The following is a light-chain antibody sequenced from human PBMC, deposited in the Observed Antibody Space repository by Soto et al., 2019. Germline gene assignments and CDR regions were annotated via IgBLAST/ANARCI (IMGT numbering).Light chain of an antibody. V-gene: IGLV2-14*01. J-gene: IGLJ1*01. CDR2: AVT. Sequence: QSALTQPASVSGSPGQSITISCTGTSSDVGGHNYVSWYQQHPGKAPKLMIYAVTDRPSGVSSRFSGSKSGNTASLTISGLQAEDEADYYCSSYTSSSTLFGTGTKVTVL. CDR3: SSYTSSSTL. CDR1: SSDVGGHNY.